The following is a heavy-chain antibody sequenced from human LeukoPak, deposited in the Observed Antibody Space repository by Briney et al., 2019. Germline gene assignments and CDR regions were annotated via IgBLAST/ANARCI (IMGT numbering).Heavy chain of an antibody. CDR1: GFTFSSYW. D-gene: IGHD2-2*01. CDR3: AKDHRVLPTTMSFYY. V-gene: IGHV3-7*05. J-gene: IGHJ4*02. Sequence: PGGSLRLSCAASGFTFSSYWMSWVRQAPGKGLEWVANIRHDGSEKYYVDSVKGRFTISRDNAKNSLYLQMNSLRAEDTAVYYCAKDHRVLPTTMSFYYWGQGTLVTVSS. CDR2: IRHDGSEK.